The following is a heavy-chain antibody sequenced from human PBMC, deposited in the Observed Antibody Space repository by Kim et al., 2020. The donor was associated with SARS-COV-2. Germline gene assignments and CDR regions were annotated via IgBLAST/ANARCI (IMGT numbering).Heavy chain of an antibody. J-gene: IGHJ6*02. CDR3: AKDHGWYSYYYYGMDV. CDR1: GFTFSSYA. Sequence: GGSLRLSCAASGFTFSSYAMSWVRQAPGKGLEWVSAISGSGGSTYYADSVKGRFTISRDNSKNTLYLQMNSLRAEDTAVYYCAKDHGWYSYYYYGMDVWGQGTTVTVSS. V-gene: IGHV3-23*01. D-gene: IGHD6-19*01. CDR2: ISGSGGST.